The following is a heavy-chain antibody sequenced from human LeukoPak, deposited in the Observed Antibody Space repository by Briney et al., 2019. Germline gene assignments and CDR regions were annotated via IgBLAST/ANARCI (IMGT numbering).Heavy chain of an antibody. CDR2: ISGSGGST. CDR3: AKSSGYDPTPDY. V-gene: IGHV3-23*01. Sequence: PGGSLRLSCAASGFTFSSYAMSWVRQAPGKGLEWVSAISGSGGSTYYADSVKGRFTISRDNSKNTLYLQMNSLRAEGTAVYYCAKSSGYDPTPDYWGQGTLVTVSS. J-gene: IGHJ4*02. CDR1: GFTFSSYA. D-gene: IGHD5-12*01.